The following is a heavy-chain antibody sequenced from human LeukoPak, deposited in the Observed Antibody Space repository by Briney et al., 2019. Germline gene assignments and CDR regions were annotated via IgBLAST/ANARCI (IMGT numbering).Heavy chain of an antibody. Sequence: SETLSLTCTVSGGSISSYYWSWIRKPPGKGLEWIGYIYYSGSTNYNPSLKSRVTISVDTSKNQFSLKLSSVTAADTAVYYCARANPHVDTAMSLDYWGQGTLVTVSS. V-gene: IGHV4-59*01. D-gene: IGHD5-18*01. CDR3: ARANPHVDTAMSLDY. J-gene: IGHJ4*02. CDR1: GGSISSYY. CDR2: IYYSGST.